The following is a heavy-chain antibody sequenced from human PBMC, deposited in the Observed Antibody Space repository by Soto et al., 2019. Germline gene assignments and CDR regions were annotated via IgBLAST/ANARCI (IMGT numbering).Heavy chain of an antibody. CDR1: GFTFSSYG. Sequence: GGSLRLSCAASGFTFSSYGMHWVRQAPGKGLEWVAVIWYDGSNKYYADSVKGRFTISRDNSKNTLYLQMNSLRAEDTAVYYCARDSSRHWWEDSSGWYSSGMDVWGQGTTVTVSS. D-gene: IGHD6-19*01. CDR3: ARDSSRHWWEDSSGWYSSGMDV. V-gene: IGHV3-33*01. CDR2: IWYDGSNK. J-gene: IGHJ6*02.